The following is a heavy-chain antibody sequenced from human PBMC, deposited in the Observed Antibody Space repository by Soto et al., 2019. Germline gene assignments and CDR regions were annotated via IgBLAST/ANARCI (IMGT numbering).Heavy chain of an antibody. J-gene: IGHJ6*02. Sequence: ASVKVSCKASGYTFTSYAMHWVRQAPGQRLERMGWINAGNGNTKYSQKFQGRVTITRDTSASTAYMELSSLRSDDTAVYYCARGRYYYGSGSYPYYYYYGMDVWGQGTTVTVSS. CDR2: INAGNGNT. CDR1: GYTFTSYA. V-gene: IGHV1-3*01. CDR3: ARGRYYYGSGSYPYYYYYGMDV. D-gene: IGHD3-10*01.